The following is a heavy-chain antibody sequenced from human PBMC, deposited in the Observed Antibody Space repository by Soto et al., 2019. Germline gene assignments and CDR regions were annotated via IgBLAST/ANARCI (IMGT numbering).Heavy chain of an antibody. Sequence: QVQLQEAGPGLVKPSQTLSLTCTVSGGAISSGGYYWSWIRQHPGKGMEWIGYIYYIGSTYYNPSLKSRVTISVDTSKNQFSLKLRSVTAADTAVYYCAREERITLFGVYTKYNWFAWGWFDPLGQGALVPVSS. J-gene: IGHJ5*01. V-gene: IGHV4-31*03. CDR2: IYYIGST. D-gene: IGHD3-3*01. CDR1: GGAISSGGYY. CDR3: AREERITLFGVYTKYNWFAWGWFDP.